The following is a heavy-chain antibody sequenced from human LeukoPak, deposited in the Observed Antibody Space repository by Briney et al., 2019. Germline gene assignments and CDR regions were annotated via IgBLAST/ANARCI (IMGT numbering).Heavy chain of an antibody. V-gene: IGHV4-4*07. J-gene: IGHJ6*03. D-gene: IGHD3-10*01. Sequence: SETLSLTCTVSGGSISSYYWSWIRQPAGEGLEWIGRIYTSGSTHYNPSLKSRVTMSVDTSKNQFSLKLSSVTAADTAVYYCARDKRARVWSGNRAYYYYYMDVWGKGTTVTISS. CDR3: ARDKRARVWSGNRAYYYYYMDV. CDR1: GGSISSYY. CDR2: IYTSGST.